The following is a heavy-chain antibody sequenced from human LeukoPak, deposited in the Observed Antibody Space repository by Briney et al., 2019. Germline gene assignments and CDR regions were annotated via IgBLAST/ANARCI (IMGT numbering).Heavy chain of an antibody. Sequence: GGSLRLSCAASGFSFRDFWMSWVRQAPGKGLEWVSVIYSGGSTYYADSVKGRFTISRDNSKNTLYLQMNSLRAEDTAVYYCARDYSGWYFDYWGQGTLVTVSS. CDR2: IYSGGST. V-gene: IGHV3-53*01. CDR3: ARDYSGWYFDY. D-gene: IGHD6-19*01. J-gene: IGHJ4*02. CDR1: GFSFRDFW.